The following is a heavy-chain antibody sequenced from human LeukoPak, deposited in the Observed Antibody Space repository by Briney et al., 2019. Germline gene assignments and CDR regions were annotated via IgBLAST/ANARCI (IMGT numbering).Heavy chain of an antibody. CDR3: ARGARGYNYGYDELDY. D-gene: IGHD5-18*01. V-gene: IGHV3-30*04. Sequence: GGSLRLSCAASGFTFSSYAMHWVRQAPGKGLEWVAVISYDGSNKYYADSVKGRFTISRDNSKNTLYLQMNSLRAEDTAVYYCARGARGYNYGYDELDYWGQGTLVTVSS. CDR2: ISYDGSNK. CDR1: GFTFSSYA. J-gene: IGHJ4*02.